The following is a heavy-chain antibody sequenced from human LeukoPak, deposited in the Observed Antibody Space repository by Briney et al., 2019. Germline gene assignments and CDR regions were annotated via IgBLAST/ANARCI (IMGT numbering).Heavy chain of an antibody. J-gene: IGHJ4*02. D-gene: IGHD4-17*01. CDR3: ARGAPDYGDYPRLFDY. CDR2: ISYDGSNK. CDR1: GFTFSSYS. Sequence: GRSLRLSCAASGFTFSSYSMHWVRQAPGKGLEWVAVISYDGSNKYYADSVKGRFTISRDNSKNTLYLQMNSLRADDTALYYCARGAPDYGDYPRLFDYWGQGTLATVSS. V-gene: IGHV3-30-3*01.